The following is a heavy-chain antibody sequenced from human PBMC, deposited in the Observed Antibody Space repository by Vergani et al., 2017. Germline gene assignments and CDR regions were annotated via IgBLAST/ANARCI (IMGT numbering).Heavy chain of an antibody. CDR2: IRYDGSSE. CDR1: GFTLNTYG. D-gene: IGHD2/OR15-2a*01. J-gene: IGHJ6*02. CDR3: ANSVIAGNVGVAYFGMDV. V-gene: IGHV3-30*02. Sequence: VQLVESGGGVVQPGGSLRLSCTRSGFTLNTYGIHWVRQAPGKGLEWVSFIRYDGSSEYYGDSVKGRFTISRDKSQNTVNLQMNSLRTEDTAVYFCANSVIAGNVGVAYFGMDVWGRGTTVTVSS.